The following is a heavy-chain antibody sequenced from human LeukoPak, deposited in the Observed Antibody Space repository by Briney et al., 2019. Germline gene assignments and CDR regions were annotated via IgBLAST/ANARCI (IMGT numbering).Heavy chain of an antibody. D-gene: IGHD3-10*01. Sequence: SETLSLTCTVSGGSISSYYWSWIGQPAGKGLEWIGRIYTSGSTNYNPSLKSRVTMSVDTSKNQFSLKLSSVTAADTAVYYCASLYGSGQGYYMDVWGKGTTVTVSS. CDR3: ASLYGSGQGYYMDV. CDR2: IYTSGST. CDR1: GGSISSYY. J-gene: IGHJ6*03. V-gene: IGHV4-4*07.